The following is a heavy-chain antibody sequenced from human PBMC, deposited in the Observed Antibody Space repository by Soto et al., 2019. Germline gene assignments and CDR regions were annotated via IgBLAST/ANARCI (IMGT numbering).Heavy chain of an antibody. CDR3: ARGGSSSSGYFDY. CDR2: ISPSGGST. D-gene: IGHD6-6*01. J-gene: IGHJ4*02. CDR1: GYTFSSYY. Sequence: VKVSCKASGYTFSSYYMHWVRQAPGQGLEWMGIISPSGGSTSYAQRFQGTVTMTRDTSTSTLYMELSSLRSEDTAVYYCARGGSSSSGYFDYWGQGTLVTVSS. V-gene: IGHV1-46*01.